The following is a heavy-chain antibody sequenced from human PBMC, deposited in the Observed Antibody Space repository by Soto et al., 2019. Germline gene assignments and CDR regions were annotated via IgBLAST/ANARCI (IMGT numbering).Heavy chain of an antibody. Sequence: ASVKVSCKASGYTFTGYYMHWVRQAPGQGLEWMGWINPNSGGTNYAQKFQGWVTMTRDTSISTAYMELSRLRSDDTAVYYCAKDRKGIQLWLLGEPGLTPPYYGMDVWGQGTTVTVSS. CDR2: INPNSGGT. CDR1: GYTFTGYY. J-gene: IGHJ6*02. D-gene: IGHD5-18*01. V-gene: IGHV1-2*04. CDR3: AKDRKGIQLWLLGEPGLTPPYYGMDV.